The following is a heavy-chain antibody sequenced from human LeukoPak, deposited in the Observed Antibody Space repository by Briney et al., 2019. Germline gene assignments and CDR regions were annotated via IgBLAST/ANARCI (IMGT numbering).Heavy chain of an antibody. Sequence: SETLSLTCTVPGGSISSYYWSWIRQPPGKGLEWFGYIYYSGSTNYNPSLKSRVTISVDTSKNQFSLKLSSVTAADTAVYYCARVRYCSSTSCYHYYCYMDVWGKGTTVTVSS. J-gene: IGHJ6*03. V-gene: IGHV4-59*01. CDR2: IYYSGST. CDR3: ARVRYCSSTSCYHYYCYMDV. CDR1: GGSISSYY. D-gene: IGHD2-2*01.